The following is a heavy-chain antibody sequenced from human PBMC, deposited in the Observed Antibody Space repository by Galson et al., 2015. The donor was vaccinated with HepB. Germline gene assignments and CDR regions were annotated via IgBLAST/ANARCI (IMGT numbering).Heavy chain of an antibody. J-gene: IGHJ4*02. CDR2: ISYDGSNK. V-gene: IGHV3-30*04. CDR1: GFTFSSYA. CDR3: ANEYCSSTSCYALVY. Sequence: SLRLSCAASGFTFSSYAMHWVRQAPGKGLEWVAVISYDGSNKYYADSVKGRFTISRDNSKNTLYLQMNSLRAEDTAVYYCANEYCSSTSCYALVYWGQGTLVTVSS. D-gene: IGHD2-2*01.